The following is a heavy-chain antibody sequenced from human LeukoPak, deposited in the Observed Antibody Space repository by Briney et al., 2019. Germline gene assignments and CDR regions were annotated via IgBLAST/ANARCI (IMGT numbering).Heavy chain of an antibody. V-gene: IGHV4-38-2*02. CDR1: GYSISSGYY. Sequence: SETLSLTCTVSGYSISSGYYWGWIRQPPGKGLEWIGSIYHGESTDYNPSLKSRVTISVDTSKNQFSLKLSSVTAADTAVYYCARYSSSSSGWFDPWGQGTLVTVSS. CDR3: ARYSSSSSGWFDP. J-gene: IGHJ5*02. D-gene: IGHD6-6*01. CDR2: IYHGEST.